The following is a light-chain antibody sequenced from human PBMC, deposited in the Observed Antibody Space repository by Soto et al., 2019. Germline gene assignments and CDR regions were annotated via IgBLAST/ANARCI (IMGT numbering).Light chain of an antibody. CDR1: QSVSSD. J-gene: IGKJ1*01. V-gene: IGKV3-15*01. CDR2: GAS. Sequence: EIVMTQSPATLSVSTGERATLSCRASQSVSSDLAWYHQKPGQAPRLLIYGASTRATGIPARFSGSGSGTEFTLIISSLQSEDFAVYYCQQYNSWLWTFGQGTKVDIK. CDR3: QQYNSWLWT.